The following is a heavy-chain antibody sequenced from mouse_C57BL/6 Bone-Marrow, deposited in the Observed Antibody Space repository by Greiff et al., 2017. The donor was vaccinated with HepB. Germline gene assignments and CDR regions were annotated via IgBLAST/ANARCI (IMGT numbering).Heavy chain of an antibody. CDR3: ARTPLYDGYSWFAY. D-gene: IGHD2-3*01. CDR2: IYPGDGDT. Sequence: QVQLQQSGPELVKPGASVKISCKASGYAFSSSWMNWVKQRPGKGLEWIGRIYPGDGDTNYNGKFKGKATLTPDKSSSTAYMQLSSLTSEDSAVYFCARTPLYDGYSWFAYWGQGTLVTVSA. CDR1: GYAFSSSW. J-gene: IGHJ3*01. V-gene: IGHV1-82*01.